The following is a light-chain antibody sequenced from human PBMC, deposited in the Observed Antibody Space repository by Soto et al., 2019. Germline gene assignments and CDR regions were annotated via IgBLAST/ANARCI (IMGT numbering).Light chain of an antibody. CDR2: DAS. CDR3: QQRSNWPIT. V-gene: IGKV3D-20*02. Sequence: EIVVTQSPATLSVSPGERATLSCWASQSVSSSYLAWYQQKPGLAPRLLIYDASNRAAGIPARFSGSGSGTDFTLTISSLEPEDFAVYYCQQRSNWPITFGQGTRLEI. J-gene: IGKJ5*01. CDR1: QSVSSSY.